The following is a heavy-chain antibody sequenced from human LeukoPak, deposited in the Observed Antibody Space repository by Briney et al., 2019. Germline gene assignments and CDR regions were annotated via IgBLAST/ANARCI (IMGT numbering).Heavy chain of an antibody. Sequence: SSGTLSLTCAVSGGSISSSNWWSWVRQPPGKGLEWIGYIYYSGSTNYNPSLKSRVTISVDTSKNQFSLKLSSVTAADTAVYYCARTPGITIFGVVPPDYYYYMDVWGKGTTVTVSS. CDR1: GGSISSSNW. V-gene: IGHV4-4*02. CDR3: ARTPGITIFGVVPPDYYYYMDV. D-gene: IGHD3-3*01. J-gene: IGHJ6*03. CDR2: IYYSGST.